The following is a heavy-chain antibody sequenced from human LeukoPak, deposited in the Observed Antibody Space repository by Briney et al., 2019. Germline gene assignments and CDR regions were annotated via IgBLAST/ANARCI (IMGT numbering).Heavy chain of an antibody. J-gene: IGHJ4*02. Sequence: ASVKVSCEASGYTFTSYGIRWVRQAPGQGLEWMGWISGYNGNTNYAQKLQGRVTMTTDTSTSTAYMQLRSLRSDDTAVYYCQMYYDFWSGSYGTDYWGQGTLGTVSS. CDR2: ISGYNGNT. CDR1: GYTFTSYG. D-gene: IGHD3-3*01. CDR3: QMYYDFWSGSYGTDY. V-gene: IGHV1-18*01.